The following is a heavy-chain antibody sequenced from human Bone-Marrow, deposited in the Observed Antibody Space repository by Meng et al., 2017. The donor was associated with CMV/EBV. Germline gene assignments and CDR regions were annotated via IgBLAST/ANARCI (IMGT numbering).Heavy chain of an antibody. D-gene: IGHD4-17*01. CDR1: GFTFSSYD. V-gene: IGHV3-13*01. J-gene: IGHJ5*02. Sequence: GESLKISCAASGFTFSSYDMHWVRQATGKGLEWVSAIGTAGDTYYPGSVKGRFTISRENAKTSLYLQMNSLRAGDTAVYYCAHNPQDDYGDYSIVPPNWFDPWGQGTLVIVSS. CDR2: IGTAGDT. CDR3: AHNPQDDYGDYSIVPPNWFDP.